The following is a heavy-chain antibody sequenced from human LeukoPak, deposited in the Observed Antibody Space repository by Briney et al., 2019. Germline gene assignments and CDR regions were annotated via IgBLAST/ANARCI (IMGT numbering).Heavy chain of an antibody. V-gene: IGHV5-51*01. Sequence: GESLKISCKGSGYSFTTYWFGWVRQLPDKGLEWMGIIYPGDSGTRYSPSFQGQVTISVDKSISTAYLQWSSLKASDTAMYYCARLAFGGTLVFDYWGQGTPVTVSS. CDR3: ARLAFGGTLVFDY. CDR2: IYPGDSGT. D-gene: IGHD3-16*01. J-gene: IGHJ4*02. CDR1: GYSFTTYW.